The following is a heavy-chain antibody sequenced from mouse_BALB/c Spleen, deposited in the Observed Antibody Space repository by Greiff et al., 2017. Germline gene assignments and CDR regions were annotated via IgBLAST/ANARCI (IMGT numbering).Heavy chain of an antibody. CDR1: GFNIKDYY. CDR3: KPYGNYEMDD. D-gene: IGHD2-1*01. CDR2: IDPENGDT. V-gene: IGHV14-4*02. J-gene: IGHJ4*01. Sequence: VQLQQSGAELVRSGASVKLSCTASGFNIKDYYMHWVKQRPEQGLEWIGWIDPENGDTEYAPKFQGKATMTADTSSNTAYLQLSSLTSEDTAVYYSKPYGNYEMDDWGQGTSVTVSA.